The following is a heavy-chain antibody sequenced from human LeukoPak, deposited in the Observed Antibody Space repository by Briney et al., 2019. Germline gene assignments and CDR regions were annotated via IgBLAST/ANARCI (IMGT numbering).Heavy chain of an antibody. D-gene: IGHD3-22*01. V-gene: IGHV3-23*01. CDR2: ISGSGGST. Sequence: GGSLRLSCAASGFTFSSYGMSWVRQAPGKGLEWVSAISGSGGSTYYADSVKGRFTISRDNSKNTLYLQMNSLRAEDTAVYYCAKGPYDSSGYQLGFDPWGQGTLVTVSS. J-gene: IGHJ5*02. CDR3: AKGPYDSSGYQLGFDP. CDR1: GFTFSSYG.